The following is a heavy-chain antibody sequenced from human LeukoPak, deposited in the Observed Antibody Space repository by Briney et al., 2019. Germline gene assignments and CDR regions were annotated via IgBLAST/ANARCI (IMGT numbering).Heavy chain of an antibody. CDR3: ARDSTYYYDSGSSGPHYFDN. Sequence: GQSLRLSCAASGFTFSNYAMHWVRQAPGKGLEWVSPISSGGTYEYYADSVKGRFTISRDNSKNTLYLQLNSMRAEDTAVYYCARDSTYYYDSGSSGPHYFDNWGQGTLVTVSS. CDR1: GFTFSNYA. D-gene: IGHD3-10*01. V-gene: IGHV3-30*01. CDR2: ISSGGTYE. J-gene: IGHJ4*02.